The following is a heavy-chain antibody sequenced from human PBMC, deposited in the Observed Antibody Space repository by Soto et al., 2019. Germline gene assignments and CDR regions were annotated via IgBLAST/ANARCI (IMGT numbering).Heavy chain of an antibody. D-gene: IGHD2-21*02. V-gene: IGHV1-69*05. CDR2: IIPIFGTA. CDR1: GGTFSSYA. J-gene: IGHJ4*02. Sequence: QVQLVQSGAEVKKPGSSVKVSCKASGGTFSSYAISWVRQAPGQGLEWMGGIIPIFGTANYAQKFQGRVTITXVETTXXAYMELSSLRSEDTAVYYCALDPSKYCGGDCYSVGWGQGTLVTVSS. CDR3: ALDPSKYCGGDCYSVG.